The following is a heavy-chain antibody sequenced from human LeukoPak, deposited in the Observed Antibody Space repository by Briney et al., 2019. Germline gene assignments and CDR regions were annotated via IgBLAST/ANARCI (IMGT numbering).Heavy chain of an antibody. CDR2: ISYDGSNK. CDR3: ARELPPVVNFYFDS. V-gene: IGHV3-30*03. CDR1: GFTFSSYG. Sequence: GRSLRLSCAASGFTFSSYGMHWVRQAPGKGLEWVAVISYDGSNKYYADSVKGRFTISRDNSKNTLYLQMNSLRAEDTAVYYCARELPPVVNFYFDSWGQGTLVTVSS. D-gene: IGHD3-22*01. J-gene: IGHJ4*02.